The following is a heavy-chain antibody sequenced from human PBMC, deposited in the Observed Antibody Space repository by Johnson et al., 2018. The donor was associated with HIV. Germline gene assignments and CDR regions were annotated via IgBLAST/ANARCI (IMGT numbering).Heavy chain of an antibody. CDR1: GFTFSDYY. D-gene: IGHD6-6*01. CDR3: AKEARRPAFDI. J-gene: IGHJ3*02. Sequence: QMLLVESGGGLVKPGGSLSLSCAASGFTFSDYYMSWIRQAPGKGLEWVSYISSSGSPIYYADSLKGRFNISRDNAKNPLYLQMNSLRAEDTAVYYCAKEARRPAFDIWGQGTMVTVSS. CDR2: ISSSGSPI. V-gene: IGHV3-11*01.